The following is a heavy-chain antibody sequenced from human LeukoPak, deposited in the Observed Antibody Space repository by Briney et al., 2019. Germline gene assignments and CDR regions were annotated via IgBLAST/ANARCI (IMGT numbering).Heavy chain of an antibody. Sequence: ASVKVSCKASGYTFTSYYMHWVRQAPGQGLEWMGIINPSGGSTSYAQKFQGRVTMTRGTSTSTVYMELSSLKSEDTAVYYCARGIGGSYYVGYYFDYWGQGTLVTVSS. J-gene: IGHJ4*02. D-gene: IGHD1-26*01. CDR3: ARGIGGSYYVGYYFDY. CDR2: INPSGGST. CDR1: GYTFTSYY. V-gene: IGHV1-46*01.